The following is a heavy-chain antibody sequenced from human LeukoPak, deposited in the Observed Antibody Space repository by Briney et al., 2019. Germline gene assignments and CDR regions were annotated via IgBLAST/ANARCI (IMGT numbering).Heavy chain of an antibody. D-gene: IGHD2-8*01. Sequence: GGSLRLSCAASGFTFSNYEMSWVRQAPGKGLEWLSSIISSGSPIYYADSVKGRFTISRDNAKNTLYLQMNSLRAEDTAVYYCTRNGVSAGFDYWGQGTLVTASS. J-gene: IGHJ4*02. CDR3: TRNGVSAGFDY. CDR2: IISSGSPI. CDR1: GFTFSNYE. V-gene: IGHV3-48*03.